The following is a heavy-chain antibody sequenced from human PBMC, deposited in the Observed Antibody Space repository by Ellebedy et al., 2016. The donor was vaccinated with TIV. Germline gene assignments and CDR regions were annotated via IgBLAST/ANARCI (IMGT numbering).Heavy chain of an antibody. J-gene: IGHJ4*02. Sequence: GESLKISCKGSGYSFTSYWIGWVRQMPGKGLEWMGIIYPADSDTRYSPSFQGQVTISADKSISTAYLQWSSLKASDTAIYYCARHGPLIVGATPFDYWGQGTLVTVSS. V-gene: IGHV5-51*01. CDR2: IYPADSDT. CDR1: GYSFTSYW. D-gene: IGHD1-26*01. CDR3: ARHGPLIVGATPFDY.